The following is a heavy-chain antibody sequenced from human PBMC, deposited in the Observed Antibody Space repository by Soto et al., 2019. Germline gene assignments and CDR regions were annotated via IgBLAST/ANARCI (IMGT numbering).Heavy chain of an antibody. Sequence: EVQLLESGGGLVQPGGSLRLSCAASGFTFSSYAMSWVRQAPGKGLEWVSAISGSGGSTYYADSVKGRFTISRDNSKNTLYLQMNSLRAEDTAVYYCAKDRSNYDFWSGDYYFDYWGQGTLVTVSS. CDR1: GFTFSSYA. D-gene: IGHD3-3*01. CDR2: ISGSGGST. V-gene: IGHV3-23*01. CDR3: AKDRSNYDFWSGDYYFDY. J-gene: IGHJ4*02.